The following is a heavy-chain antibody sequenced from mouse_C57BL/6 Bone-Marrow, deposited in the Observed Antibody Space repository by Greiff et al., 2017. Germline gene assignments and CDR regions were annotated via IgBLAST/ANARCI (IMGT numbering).Heavy chain of an antibody. J-gene: IGHJ3*01. CDR2: IDPSDSYT. CDR3: APQIDYYGSSLFAY. CDR1: GYTFTSYW. V-gene: IGHV1-50*01. D-gene: IGHD1-1*01. Sequence: QVQLQQSGAELVKPGASVKLSCKASGYTFTSYWMQWVKQRPGQGLEWIGEIDPSDSYTNYNQKFKGKATLTVDTSSSTAYMQLSSLTSEDSAVYYCAPQIDYYGSSLFAYWGQGTLVTVSA.